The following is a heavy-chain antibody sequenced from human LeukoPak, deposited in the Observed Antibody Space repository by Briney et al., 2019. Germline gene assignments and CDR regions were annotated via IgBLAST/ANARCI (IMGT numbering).Heavy chain of an antibody. Sequence: GASLQISCQGSGYIFTSYWISWVRPMPGKGLEWMVRIDPSDSYTNYSPSFQGDVTISADKSTSTAYLQWSSLKASDTAMYYCARHTDTAMVIHWGQGTLVTVSS. D-gene: IGHD5-18*01. V-gene: IGHV5-10-1*01. CDR1: GYIFTSYW. CDR2: IDPSDSYT. CDR3: ARHTDTAMVIH. J-gene: IGHJ1*01.